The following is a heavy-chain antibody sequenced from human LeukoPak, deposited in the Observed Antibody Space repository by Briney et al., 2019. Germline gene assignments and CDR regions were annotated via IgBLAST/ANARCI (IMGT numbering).Heavy chain of an antibody. Sequence: PSETLSLTCTVSGGPITSSSYYWGWIRQPPGKGLEWIGSIYYSGTTHYNPSLKSRVTISTDTSKNQFSLKLSSVTAADTAVYYCARGRRDGYTLYYMDVWGKGTKVTVSS. D-gene: IGHD5-24*01. CDR3: ARGRRDGYTLYYMDV. CDR2: IYYSGTT. J-gene: IGHJ6*03. V-gene: IGHV4-39*07. CDR1: GGPITSSSYY.